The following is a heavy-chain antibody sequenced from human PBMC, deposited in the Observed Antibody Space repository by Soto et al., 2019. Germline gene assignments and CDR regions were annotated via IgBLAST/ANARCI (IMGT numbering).Heavy chain of an antibody. J-gene: IGHJ4*02. CDR3: ARRDAHAGTGTTASNFDY. D-gene: IGHD1-1*01. Sequence: PSETLSLTCTVSGGSISSYYWSWIRQPPGKGLEWIGYIYYSGSTNYNPSLKSRVTISVDTPKNQFSLKLSSVTAADTAVYYCARRDAHAGTGTTASNFDYWGQGTLVTVSS. V-gene: IGHV4-59*08. CDR1: GGSISSYY. CDR2: IYYSGST.